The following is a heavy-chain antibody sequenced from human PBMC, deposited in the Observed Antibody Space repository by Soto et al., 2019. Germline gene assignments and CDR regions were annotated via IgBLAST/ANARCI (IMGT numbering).Heavy chain of an antibody. J-gene: IGHJ6*04. Sequence: SETLSLTCTVSGGSVSSGSYYWSWIRQPPGKGLEWVGYIYYSGSTNYNPSLKSRVTISVDTSKNQFSLKLSSVTAADTAGYYWARMGPLGGLGSYDFWSGYGDDKGKYYYYGMDYWGERNTVTDAS. CDR1: GGSVSSGSYY. CDR3: ARMGPLGGLGSYDFWSGYGDDKGKYYYYGMDY. D-gene: IGHD3-3*01. CDR2: IYYSGST. V-gene: IGHV4-61*01.